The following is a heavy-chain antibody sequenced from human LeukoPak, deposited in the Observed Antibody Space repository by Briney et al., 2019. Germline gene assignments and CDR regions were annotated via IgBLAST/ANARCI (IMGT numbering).Heavy chain of an antibody. CDR3: ARVLGGWFDP. Sequence: SGGSLRLSCAASGFTFSSYGMHWVRQAPGKGLEWVAFIRYDGSNKYYADSVKGRFTISRDNSKNTLYLQMNSLRAEDTAVYYCARVLGGWFDPWGQGTLVTVSS. CDR2: IRYDGSNK. CDR1: GFTFSSYG. V-gene: IGHV3-30*02. J-gene: IGHJ5*02. D-gene: IGHD3-16*01.